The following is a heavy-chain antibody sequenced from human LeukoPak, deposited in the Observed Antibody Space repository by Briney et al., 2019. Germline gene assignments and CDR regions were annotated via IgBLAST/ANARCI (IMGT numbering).Heavy chain of an antibody. CDR3: ARGRGGGGIRVGGDY. Sequence: GASVKVSCRASGYTFTGFYIHWVRQAPGQGLEWMGWINPNTGSTNYAQKFQGRVTMTRDTSISTAYMELSRLRSEDTAVYYCARGRGGGGIRVGGDYWGQGTLVTVSS. CDR1: GYTFTGFY. J-gene: IGHJ4*02. D-gene: IGHD2-15*01. V-gene: IGHV1-2*02. CDR2: INPNTGST.